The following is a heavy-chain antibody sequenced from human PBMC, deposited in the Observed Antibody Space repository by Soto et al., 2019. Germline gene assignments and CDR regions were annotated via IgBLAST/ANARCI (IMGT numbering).Heavy chain of an antibody. CDR2: IYYSGNT. CDR3: ARVGISSSDAFDI. D-gene: IGHD6-6*01. V-gene: IGHV4-31*03. J-gene: IGHJ3*02. Sequence: TLSLTCTVSGGSISSGAYYWSWILQHPGEALEWIGYIYYSGNTYYNPSLKSRVMISVDTSKNQFSLRLSSVTAADTAVYYCARVGISSSDAFDIWGHGTMVTVSS. CDR1: GGSISSGAYY.